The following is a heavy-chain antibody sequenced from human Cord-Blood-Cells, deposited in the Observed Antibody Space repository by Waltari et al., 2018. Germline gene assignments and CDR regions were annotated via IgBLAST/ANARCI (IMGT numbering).Heavy chain of an antibody. CDR2: IKPNSGGT. Sequence: QVQLVQSGAEVKKPGASVKVSCKASGYTFTGYYMHWVRQAPGQGLEWMGWIKPNSGGTNYAQKLQGRVTMTRDTSISTAYMELSRLRSDDTAVYYCARDLKSLGIPYYYYYGMDVWGQGTTVTVSS. V-gene: IGHV1-2*02. CDR3: ARDLKSLGIPYYYYYGMDV. CDR1: GYTFTGYY. D-gene: IGHD7-27*01. J-gene: IGHJ6*02.